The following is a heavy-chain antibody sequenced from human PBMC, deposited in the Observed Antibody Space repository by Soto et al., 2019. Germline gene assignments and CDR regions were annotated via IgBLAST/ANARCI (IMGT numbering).Heavy chain of an antibody. CDR1: GDTFTSYY. J-gene: IGHJ5*02. D-gene: IGHD3-3*01. CDR3: ARSSGGNFGIIIEGSNWFDP. V-gene: IGHV1-46*01. Sequence: ASVKVSCKAPGDTFTSYYLNWVRQAPGQGLEWMGVINPHGGSTKYAKKFQGRVTMTRDTSRSTVYMELRSLGSDDTAIYYCARSSGGNFGIIIEGSNWFDPWGQGTLVTVSS. CDR2: INPHGGST.